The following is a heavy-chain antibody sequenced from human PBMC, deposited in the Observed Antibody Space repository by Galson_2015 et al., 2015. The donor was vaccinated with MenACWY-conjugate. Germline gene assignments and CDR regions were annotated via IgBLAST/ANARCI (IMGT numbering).Heavy chain of an antibody. D-gene: IGHD1-14*01. CDR3: TTIVEFRNRLNFDY. Sequence: QSGAEVKQPGESLKISCRTSGYTFTHYWIGWARQMPGKGLEWMGIVHPGDSETKYSPAFEGQITISAEKSIATAYLQWTSLKASEPAIYYCTTIVEFRNRLNFDYWGQGTLFTVPP. CDR2: VHPGDSET. CDR1: GYTFTHYW. J-gene: IGHJ4*02. V-gene: IGHV5-51*01.